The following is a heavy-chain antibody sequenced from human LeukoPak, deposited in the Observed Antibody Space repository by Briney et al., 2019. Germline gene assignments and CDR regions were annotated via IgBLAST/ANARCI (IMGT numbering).Heavy chain of an antibody. CDR1: GYTFTTHW. V-gene: IGHV5-10-1*01. D-gene: IGHD6-13*01. CDR2: IDPSDSYT. CDR3: VRDSKAAADAHYFDY. Sequence: GESLKISCKASGYTFTTHWIAWVRQMPGKGLEWMGKIDPSDSYTNYSPSCQGHVTISADKSISTAYLQWSSLKASDTAMYYCVRDSKAAADAHYFDYWGQGTLVTVSS. J-gene: IGHJ4*02.